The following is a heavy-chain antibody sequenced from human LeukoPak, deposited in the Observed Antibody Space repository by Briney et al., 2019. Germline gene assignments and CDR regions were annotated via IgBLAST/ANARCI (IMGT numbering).Heavy chain of an antibody. CDR1: GGSFSGYY. CDR2: INHSGST. Sequence: SENLSLTCAVYGGSFSGYYWSWIRQPPGKGLEWIGEINHSGSTNYNPSLKSRVTISVDTSKNQFSLKLSSVTAADTAVYYCARGSHGSYYFDYWGQGTLVTVSS. V-gene: IGHV4-34*01. D-gene: IGHD6-25*01. CDR3: ARGSHGSYYFDY. J-gene: IGHJ4*02.